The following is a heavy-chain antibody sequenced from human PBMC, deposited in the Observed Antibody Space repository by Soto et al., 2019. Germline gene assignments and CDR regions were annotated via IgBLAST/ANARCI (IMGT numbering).Heavy chain of an antibody. CDR1: GYTFTSYG. Sequence: ASVKVSCKASGYTFTSYGISWVRQAPGQGLEWMGWISAYNGNTNYAQKLQGRVTVTTDTSTSTAYMELRSLRSDDTAVYYCARVYPATYYYDSSGFDYWGQGTLVTVYS. CDR2: ISAYNGNT. CDR3: ARVYPATYYYDSSGFDY. J-gene: IGHJ4*02. V-gene: IGHV1-18*01. D-gene: IGHD3-22*01.